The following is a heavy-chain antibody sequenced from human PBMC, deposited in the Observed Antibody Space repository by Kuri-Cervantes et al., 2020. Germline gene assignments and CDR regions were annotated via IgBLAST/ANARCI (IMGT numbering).Heavy chain of an antibody. CDR3: AREALDYDSSGYYAG. Sequence: GGSLRLSCAASGFTFSSYAMHWVRQAPGKGLEWVAVISYDGSNKYYADSVKGRFTISRDNSKNTLYLQMNSLRAEDTAVYYCAREALDYDSSGYYAGWGQGTLVTVSS. V-gene: IGHV3-30-3*01. CDR2: ISYDGSNK. J-gene: IGHJ4*02. CDR1: GFTFSSYA. D-gene: IGHD3-22*01.